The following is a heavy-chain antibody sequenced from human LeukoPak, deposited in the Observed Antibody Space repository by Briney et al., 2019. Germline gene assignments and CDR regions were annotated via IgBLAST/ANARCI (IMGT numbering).Heavy chain of an antibody. Sequence: ASVKVSCKASGYTFTVSYMHWVRHAPGQGLEWLGWINPNSGGTNYTQKFQGRLTMSRDTSISTGYIEQTTLTSENTAVYYCAREGARSKGSGGAAFHIWGQGTMVTVSS. J-gene: IGHJ3*02. D-gene: IGHD6-19*01. CDR3: AREGARSKGSGGAAFHI. V-gene: IGHV1-2*02. CDR1: GYTFTVSY. CDR2: INPNSGGT.